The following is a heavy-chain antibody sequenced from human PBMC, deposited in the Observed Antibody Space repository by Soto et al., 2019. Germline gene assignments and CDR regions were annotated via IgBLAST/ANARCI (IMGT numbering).Heavy chain of an antibody. CDR2: ISWNSGNI. CDR3: AKADSSAHYSGMDV. CDR1: GFTFDDYA. V-gene: IGHV3-9*01. Sequence: EVQLVESGGGLVQPGRSLRLSCAASGFTFDDYAMHWVRQAPGKGLEWVSGISWNSGNIGYADSVKGRFTISRDNAKNSLYLQMNSLRAEDTALYYCAKADSSAHYSGMDVWGQGTTVTVSS. J-gene: IGHJ6*02. D-gene: IGHD6-25*01.